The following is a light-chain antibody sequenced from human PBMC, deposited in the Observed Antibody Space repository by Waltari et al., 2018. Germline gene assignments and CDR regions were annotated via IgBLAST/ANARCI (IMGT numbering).Light chain of an antibody. J-gene: IGKJ4*01. CDR3: QQSHSAPLA. CDR1: RAITNY. V-gene: IGKV1-39*01. CDR2: AAS. Sequence: DIQMTQSPSSLSASVGDRVTITCRASRAITNYVNWYQQRPGVAPKLLIYAASTLQGGVPTRFSGSGSGTDFTLTSSSLQIEDFATYYCQQSHSAPLAFGGGTK.